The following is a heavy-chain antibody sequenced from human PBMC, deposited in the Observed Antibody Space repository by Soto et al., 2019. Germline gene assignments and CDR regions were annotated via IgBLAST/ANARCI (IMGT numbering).Heavy chain of an antibody. CDR2: IYPGDSDT. Sequence: GESLKISCQRSGYSFTSYWIGRVRQMPGKGLEWMGIIYPGDSDTRYSPSFQGQVTLSADKSISTAYLQWSSLKASDTAMYYCAIHEDYGMDVWGQGTTVTVSS. J-gene: IGHJ6*02. V-gene: IGHV5-51*01. CDR1: GYSFTSYW. D-gene: IGHD2-21*01. CDR3: AIHEDYGMDV.